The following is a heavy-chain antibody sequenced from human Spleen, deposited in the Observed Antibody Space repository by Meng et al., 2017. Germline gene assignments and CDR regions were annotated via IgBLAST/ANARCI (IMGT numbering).Heavy chain of an antibody. CDR1: GFTFSNAW. CDR2: IKSKTDGGTT. CDR3: TIYTSGHI. J-gene: IGHJ3*02. Sequence: ETLSLTCAASGFTFSNAWMSWIRQAPGKGLEWVGRIKSKTDGGTTDYAAPVQGRFTISRDDSKNTLYLQMNSLKTEDTAVYYCTIYTSGHIWGQGTTVTVSS. V-gene: IGHV3-15*01. D-gene: IGHD6-19*01.